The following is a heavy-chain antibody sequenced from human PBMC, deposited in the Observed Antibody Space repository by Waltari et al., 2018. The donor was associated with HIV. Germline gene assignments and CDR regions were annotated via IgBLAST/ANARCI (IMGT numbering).Heavy chain of an antibody. CDR2: INYSGTT. D-gene: IGHD1-1*01. Sequence: QVQLQQWGTELLKPSETLSLTCAVYGGSLNGYYWSWIRQPPGKGLEWVGEINYSGTTNYNPSLKSRVTVSMDTYKNQFSLKLTSVTAADTAVYYCARGLPKVQSGVPDNWGQGTLVTVTS. CDR3: ARGLPKVQSGVPDN. J-gene: IGHJ4*02. CDR1: GGSLNGYY. V-gene: IGHV4-34*01.